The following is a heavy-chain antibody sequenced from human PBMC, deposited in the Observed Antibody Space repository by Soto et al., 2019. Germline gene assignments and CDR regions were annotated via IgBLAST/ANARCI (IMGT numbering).Heavy chain of an antibody. CDR1: GYSFTSYW. CDR2: IDPSDSYT. CDR3: ARHSSSSWSPFDY. D-gene: IGHD6-13*01. Sequence: VESLKISCKDSGYSFTSYWISWVRQMPGKGLEWMGRIDPSDSYTNYSPSFQGHVTISADKSISTAYLQWSSLKASDTAMYYCARHSSSSWSPFDYWGQGTLVTVSS. V-gene: IGHV5-10-1*01. J-gene: IGHJ4*02.